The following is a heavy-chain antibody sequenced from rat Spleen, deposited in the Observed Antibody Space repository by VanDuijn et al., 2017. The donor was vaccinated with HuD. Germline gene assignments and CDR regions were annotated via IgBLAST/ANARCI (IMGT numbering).Heavy chain of an antibody. V-gene: IGHV5-27*01. J-gene: IGHJ3*01. CDR3: TTMSNWFTF. CDR2: ISAGGYNT. Sequence: EVQLVESGGGLVQPGRSLKLSCAASGFIFSNYYMAWVRQAPTKGLEWVAFISAGGYNTHYRDSVKGRFTISRDNAKSTLYLQMDSLRSEDTATYYCTTMSNWFTFWGQGTLVTVSS. CDR1: GFIFSNYY.